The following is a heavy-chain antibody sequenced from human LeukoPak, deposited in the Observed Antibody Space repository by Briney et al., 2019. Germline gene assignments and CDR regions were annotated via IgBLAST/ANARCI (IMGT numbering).Heavy chain of an antibody. CDR3: ASRLRDYYDSSGYYAEDY. D-gene: IGHD3-22*01. CDR2: IYTSGST. Sequence: TLSLTCTVSGGSISSGSYYWSWIRQPAGKGLEWIGRIYTSGSTNYNPSLKSRVTISVDTSKNQFSLKLSSVTAADTAVYYCASRLRDYYDSSGYYAEDYWGQGTLVTVSS. V-gene: IGHV4-61*02. J-gene: IGHJ4*02. CDR1: GGSISSGSYY.